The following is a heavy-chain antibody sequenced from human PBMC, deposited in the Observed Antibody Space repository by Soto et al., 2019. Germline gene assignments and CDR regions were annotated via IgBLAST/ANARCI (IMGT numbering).Heavy chain of an antibody. J-gene: IGHJ6*02. CDR1: GFTFSSYS. CDR3: ARPASVVTTPYYFGMDV. Sequence: GGSLRLSCAASGFTFSSYSMNWVRQAPGKGLEWVSYISNTGNTIHYADSVKGRFTISRDNAKNSLYLQMSSLRDEDTAVYYCARPASVVTTPYYFGMDVWGQGTTVTVSS. CDR2: ISNTGNTI. D-gene: IGHD2-21*02. V-gene: IGHV3-48*02.